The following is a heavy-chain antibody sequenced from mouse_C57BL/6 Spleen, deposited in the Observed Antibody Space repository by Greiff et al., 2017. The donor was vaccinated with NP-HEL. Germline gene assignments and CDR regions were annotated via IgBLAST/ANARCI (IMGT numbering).Heavy chain of an antibody. CDR2: IDPETGGT. CDR3: TRGGRTRYFDS. J-gene: IGHJ2*01. CDR1: GYTFTDYE. Sequence: QVQLQQSGAELVRPGASVTLSCKASGYTFTDYEMHWVKQTPVHGLEWIGAIDPETGGTASPPPFKGKAILTADKSSSTAYMELRSLTSEDSAFYYCTRGGRTRYFDSWGQGTTLTVSS. V-gene: IGHV1-15*01.